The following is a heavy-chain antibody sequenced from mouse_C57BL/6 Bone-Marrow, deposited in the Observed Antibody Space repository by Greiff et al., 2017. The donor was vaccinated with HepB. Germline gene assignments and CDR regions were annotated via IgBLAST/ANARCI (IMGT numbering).Heavy chain of an antibody. D-gene: IGHD2-4*01. J-gene: IGHJ3*01. CDR1: GYSFTGYY. Sequence: EVKLQESGPELVKPGASVKISCKASGYSFTGYYMNWVKQSPEKSLEWIGEINPSTGGTTYNQKFKAKATLTVDKSSSTSYMQLKSLTSEDSAVYYCARSYDYDGVLFAYWGHGTLVTVSA. CDR2: INPSTGGT. V-gene: IGHV1-42*01. CDR3: ARSYDYDGVLFAY.